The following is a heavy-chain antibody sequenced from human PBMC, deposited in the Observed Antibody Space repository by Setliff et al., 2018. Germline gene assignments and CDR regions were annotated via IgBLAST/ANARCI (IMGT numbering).Heavy chain of an antibody. CDR2: LQTYSGHT. CDR1: GFVFITYA. CDR3: ATDVNQWDPTYMDV. D-gene: IGHD1-26*01. J-gene: IGHJ6*03. V-gene: IGHV1-18*01. Sequence: ASVKVSCKTSGFVFITYAISWVRQAPGQGLEWMGWLQTYSGHTNYAQKFRGRATVTTDTSTRTAYLELRALTSDDTAVYYCATDVNQWDPTYMDVWGEGTTVTVPS.